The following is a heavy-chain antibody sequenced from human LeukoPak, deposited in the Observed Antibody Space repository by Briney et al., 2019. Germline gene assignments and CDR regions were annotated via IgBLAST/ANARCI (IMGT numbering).Heavy chain of an antibody. V-gene: IGHV3-23*01. CDR2: ISGSGGGT. D-gene: IGHD2-2*01. CDR3: AKYTSRVWFDP. CDR1: GFTFSSYG. Sequence: GGSLRLSCAASGFTFSSYGMNWVRQAPGKGLEWVSAISGSGGGTYYADSVKGRFTISRDNSKSTLYLQMNSLRAEDTAIYYCAKYTSRVWFDPWGQGTLVTVSS. J-gene: IGHJ5*02.